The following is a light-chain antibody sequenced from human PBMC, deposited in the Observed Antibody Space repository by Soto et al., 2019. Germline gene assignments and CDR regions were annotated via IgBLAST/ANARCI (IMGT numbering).Light chain of an antibody. CDR1: QSVSFH. CDR2: GAF. Sequence: EIVMTQSPATLSVSPGETATLSCRASQSVSFHLAWYQQKPGQGPRLLIYGAFTRATGIPARFSGSGSGTDFTLTISSLQSEEFAVYYCQQYKNWPPLTFGGGTKVEIK. J-gene: IGKJ4*01. CDR3: QQYKNWPPLT. V-gene: IGKV3-15*01.